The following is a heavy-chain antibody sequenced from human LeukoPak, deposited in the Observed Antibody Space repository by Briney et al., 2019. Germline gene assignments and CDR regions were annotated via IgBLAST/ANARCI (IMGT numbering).Heavy chain of an antibody. CDR2: IGAFNGNT. V-gene: IGHV1-18*01. D-gene: IGHD3-22*01. CDR1: GYSFDRYG. CDR3: ARDFLSYDGSGNHFEDTFDI. Sequence: ASVKVSCKASGYSFDRYGVSWVRQAPGQGLEWLGWIGAFNGNTNYAQNLQGRVTMTADTSTTTAYMELRSLSSEDTAVYYCARDFLSYDGSGNHFEDTFDIWGQGTMVIVSS. J-gene: IGHJ3*02.